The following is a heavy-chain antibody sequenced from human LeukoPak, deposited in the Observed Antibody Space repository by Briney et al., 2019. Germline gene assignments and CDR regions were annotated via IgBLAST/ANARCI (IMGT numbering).Heavy chain of an antibody. V-gene: IGHV4-59*01. J-gene: IGHJ4*02. CDR1: GGSISSYY. CDR3: ARGRDGYNLSY. D-gene: IGHD5-24*01. Sequence: PSETLSLTCTVSGGSISSYYWSWIRQPPGKGLEWIGYIYYSGSTNYNPSLKSRVTISVDTSKNQFSLKLSSVTAADTAVYYCARGRDGYNLSYWGQGTLATVSS. CDR2: IYYSGST.